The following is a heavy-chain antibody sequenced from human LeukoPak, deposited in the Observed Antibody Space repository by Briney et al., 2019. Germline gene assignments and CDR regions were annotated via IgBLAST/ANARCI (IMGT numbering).Heavy chain of an antibody. J-gene: IGHJ4*02. V-gene: IGHV4-38-2*01. CDR1: GYSISSGYY. Sequence: PSGTLSLTCAVSGYSISSGYYWGWIRQPPGKGLEWIGSIYHSGSTYYNPSLKSRVTISVDTSKNQFSLKLSSVTAADTAVYYCARQRDQLSYFRSVPPPHYWGQGTLVTVSS. D-gene: IGHD3-3*01. CDR2: IYHSGST. CDR3: ARQRDQLSYFRSVPPPHY.